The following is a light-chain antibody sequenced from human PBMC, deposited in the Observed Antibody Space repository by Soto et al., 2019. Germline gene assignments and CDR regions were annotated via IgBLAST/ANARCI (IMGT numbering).Light chain of an antibody. V-gene: IGLV1-36*01. J-gene: IGLJ3*02. CDR1: RSNVGNNA. CDR2: YDD. CDR3: AVWGDSLNGVV. Sequence: QSVLTQPPSVSEAPRQRVTISCSGSRSNVGNNAVNWYQQLPGKAPKLLIYYDDLLPSGVSDRFSGSKSGTSASLAISGLQSEDEGDYYRAVWGDSLNGVVFGGGTKLTVL.